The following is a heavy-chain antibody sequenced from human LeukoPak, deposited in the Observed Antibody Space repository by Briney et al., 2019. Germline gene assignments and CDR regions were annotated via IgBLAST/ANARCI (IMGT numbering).Heavy chain of an antibody. CDR2: IIPIFGTA. CDR1: GGTFSSYA. CDR3: ARSPGIAAAGLDY. V-gene: IGHV1-69*01. D-gene: IGHD6-13*01. J-gene: IGHJ4*02. Sequence: SVKVSCKASGGTFSSYAISWVRQAPGQGLEWMGGIIPIFGTANYAQEFQGRVTITADESTSTAYMELSSLRSEDTAVYYCARSPGIAAAGLDYWGQGTLVTVSS.